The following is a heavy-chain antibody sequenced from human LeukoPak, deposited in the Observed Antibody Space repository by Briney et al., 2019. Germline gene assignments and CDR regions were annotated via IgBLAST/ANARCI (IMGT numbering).Heavy chain of an antibody. CDR1: GFTFSAYG. V-gene: IGHV3-30*03. CDR2: ISYDGSNK. D-gene: IGHD2-8*01. Sequence: PGGSLRLSCAASGFTFSAYGMHWVRQAPGKGLEWVAVISYDGSNKYYADSMKGRFTISRDNSKNTLYLQMNSLRAEDTAVYYCARDLYNGGDFDYWGQGTLVTVSS. J-gene: IGHJ4*02. CDR3: ARDLYNGGDFDY.